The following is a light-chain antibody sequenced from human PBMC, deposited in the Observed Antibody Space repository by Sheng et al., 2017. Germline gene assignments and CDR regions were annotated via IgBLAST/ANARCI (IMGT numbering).Light chain of an antibody. Sequence: EIVMTQSPATLSVSPGERATLSCRASQRVNSKLAWYQLKPARLPGSSSMLRTPGPLVSQPGSSGXGSGTEFILTISSLQSEDCAVYYCQHYDEWPLPFGGGTKVEIK. J-gene: IGKJ4*01. CDR1: QRVNSK. CDR2: LRT. CDR3: QHYDEWPLP. V-gene: IGKV3-15*01.